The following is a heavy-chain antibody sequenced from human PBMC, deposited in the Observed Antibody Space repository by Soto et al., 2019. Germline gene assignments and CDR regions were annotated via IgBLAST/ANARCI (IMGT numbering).Heavy chain of an antibody. D-gene: IGHD4-4*01. CDR1: GFTFSSYA. Sequence: GGSLRLSCTASGFTFSSYAMSWVRQAPGKGLEWVSGISGSGGSTYYADSVKGRFIISRDNSKNTLYLQMNSLRAEDTAVYYCAKDYSNLITRRGSFDYWGQGTLVTVSS. V-gene: IGHV3-23*01. CDR2: ISGSGGST. CDR3: AKDYSNLITRRGSFDY. J-gene: IGHJ4*02.